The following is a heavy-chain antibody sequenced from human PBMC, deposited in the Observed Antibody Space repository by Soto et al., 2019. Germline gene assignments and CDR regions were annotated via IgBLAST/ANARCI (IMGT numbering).Heavy chain of an antibody. CDR1: GFTFSDYY. CDR3: ARALADTPRVCYYGMDG. CDR2: ISSSGSTI. Sequence: QVQLVESGGGLVKPGGSLRLSCAASGFTFSDYYMSWIRQAPGKGLEWVSYISSSGSTIYYADVVKGRFTIARDNAKNSLYLQINSLRAEDTAVYYCARALADTPRVCYYGMDGLGQVYTVTVSS. J-gene: IGHJ6*02. V-gene: IGHV3-11*01.